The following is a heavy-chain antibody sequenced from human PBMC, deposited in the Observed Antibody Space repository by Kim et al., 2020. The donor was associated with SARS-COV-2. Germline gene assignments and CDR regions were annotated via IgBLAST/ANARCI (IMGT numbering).Heavy chain of an antibody. D-gene: IGHD4-17*01. CDR3: AKATHTDSGRPYY. CDR1: GFTFSSYA. CDR2: ISGSAGRT. J-gene: IGHJ4*02. V-gene: IGHV3-23*01. Sequence: GGSLRLSCAASGFTFSSYAMTWVRQAPGKGLEWVSSISGSAGRTDYADSVKGRFTISRDNSKNTLYLQMNSLRAEDTAVYYCAKATHTDSGRPYYWGQGTLVTVSS.